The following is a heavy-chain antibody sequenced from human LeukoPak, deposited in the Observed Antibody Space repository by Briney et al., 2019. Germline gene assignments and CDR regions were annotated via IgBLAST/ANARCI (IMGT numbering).Heavy chain of an antibody. CDR2: IYYSGST. V-gene: IGHV4-39*07. D-gene: IGHD5-12*01. CDR1: GGSIGSSSYY. J-gene: IGHJ6*03. Sequence: SETLSLTCTVSGGSIGSSSYYWGWIRQPPGKGLNWIGSIYYSGSTYYNPSLKSRVTISVDTSRDQFSLKLSSVTAADTAEHYCARARGYIGYDYQYYYMDVWGKGTTVTISS. CDR3: ARARGYIGYDYQYYYMDV.